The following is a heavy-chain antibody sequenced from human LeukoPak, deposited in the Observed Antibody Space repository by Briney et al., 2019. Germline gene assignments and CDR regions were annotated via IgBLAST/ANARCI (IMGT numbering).Heavy chain of an antibody. CDR3: AKALDGSGSYYKGSS. CDR1: GFTVSSNY. V-gene: IGHV3-23*01. D-gene: IGHD3-10*01. Sequence: GGSLRLSCAASGFTVSSNYMSWVRQAPGKGLEWVSTISGSGDSTYSADSVKGRFTISRDNSRNTLYLQMNSLRAEDTAVYYCAKALDGSGSYYKGSSWGQGTLVTVSS. J-gene: IGHJ5*02. CDR2: ISGSGDST.